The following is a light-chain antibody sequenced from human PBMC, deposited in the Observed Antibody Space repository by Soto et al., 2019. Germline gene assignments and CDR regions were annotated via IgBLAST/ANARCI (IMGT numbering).Light chain of an antibody. CDR2: INS. J-gene: IGLJ7*01. CDR3: QSYDSSLSRTV. CDR1: SSNIGAGYD. Sequence: QSVLTQPPSVSGAPGQRVTISCTGSSSNIGAGYDVHWYQQLPGTAPKVLIYINSNRPSGVPDRFSGSKSGTSASLAITGLQAEDEGDYYCQSYDSSLSRTVFGGGTQLTVL. V-gene: IGLV1-40*01.